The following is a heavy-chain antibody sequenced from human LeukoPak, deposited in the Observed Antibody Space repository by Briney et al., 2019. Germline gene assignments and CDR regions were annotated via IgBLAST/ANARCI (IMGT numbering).Heavy chain of an antibody. CDR1: GFTNY. V-gene: IGHV3-53*01. CDR2: IYSSGGT. Sequence: GGSLRLSCGASGFTNYMNWARQAPERGLEWVSTIYSSGGTYYTDSVRGRFTISRDKTKNMLFLQMNNLRVEDTAIYYCAKDIAAAGTYFDYWGQGTLVTVPS. J-gene: IGHJ4*02. D-gene: IGHD6-13*01. CDR3: AKDIAAAGTYFDY.